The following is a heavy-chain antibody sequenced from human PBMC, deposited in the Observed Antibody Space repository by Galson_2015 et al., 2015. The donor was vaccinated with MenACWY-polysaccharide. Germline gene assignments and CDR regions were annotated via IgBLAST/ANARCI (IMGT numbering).Heavy chain of an antibody. V-gene: IGHV3-11*01. J-gene: IGHJ6*02. CDR2: ISKRGASG. Sequence: MSWVGQGSGAGVVCLSSISKRGASGFCGAFVKGRFGFSRDHAKNYLDLQLNSREVEDTDFYYCARGHYGLGVWGQGTTVTVSS. CDR3: ARGHYGLGV.